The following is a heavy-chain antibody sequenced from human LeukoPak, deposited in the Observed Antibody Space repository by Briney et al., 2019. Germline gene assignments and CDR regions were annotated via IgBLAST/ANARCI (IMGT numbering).Heavy chain of an antibody. CDR3: ARRGYCSGGSCYEDY. CDR2: IYPGDSDT. D-gene: IGHD2-15*01. V-gene: IGHV5-51*01. J-gene: IGHJ4*02. Sequence: GESLKISCKGSGYNFTSYWIDWVRQMPGKGLELMGIIYPGDSDTRYSPSFQGQVTISVDKSINTAYLQWSSLKASDTAIYYCARRGYCSGGSCYEDYWGQGTLVTV. CDR1: GYNFTSYW.